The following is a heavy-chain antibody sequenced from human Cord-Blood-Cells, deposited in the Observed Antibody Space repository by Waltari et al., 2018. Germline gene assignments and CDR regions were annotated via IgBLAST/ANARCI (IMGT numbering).Heavy chain of an antibody. V-gene: IGHV4-4*07. Sequence: ETLSLTCTVSGGSISSYYWSWIRQPAGKGLEWIGRIYTSGSTNYNPSLKSRVTMSVDTSKNQFSLKLSSVTAADTAVYYCARDALYYDFWSGYYRGNWYFDLWGRGTLVTVSS. D-gene: IGHD3-3*01. CDR2: IYTSGST. CDR3: ARDALYYDFWSGYYRGNWYFDL. J-gene: IGHJ2*01. CDR1: GGSISSYY.